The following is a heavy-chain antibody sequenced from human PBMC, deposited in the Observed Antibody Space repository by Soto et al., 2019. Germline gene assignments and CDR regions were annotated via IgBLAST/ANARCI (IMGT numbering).Heavy chain of an antibody. CDR2: TYYRPKWFH. D-gene: IGHD3-10*01. Sequence: QTLSLEFAISGGSVFIDITSWNWIRQSPSRGLEWLGRTYYRPKWFHDYAASVKSRITINPDTSKNQFSLELNSMTPEDTAVYYCARGNALDVWGQGTVVTVSS. CDR1: GGSVFIDITS. CDR3: ARGNALDV. V-gene: IGHV6-1*01. J-gene: IGHJ3*01.